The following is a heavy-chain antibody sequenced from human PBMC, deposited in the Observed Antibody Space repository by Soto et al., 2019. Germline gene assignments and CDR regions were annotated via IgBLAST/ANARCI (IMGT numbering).Heavy chain of an antibody. CDR3: ASFTAPGLLWYGMDV. CDR1: GFTFSSYA. V-gene: IGHV3-30-3*01. Sequence: QVQLVESGGGVVQPGRSLGLSCAASGFTFSSYAMHWVRQAPGKGLEWVAVISYDGSNKYYADSVKGRFTISRDNSKNTLYLQMNSLRAEDTAVYYCASFTAPGLLWYGMDVWGQGTTVTVSS. J-gene: IGHJ6*02. CDR2: ISYDGSNK. D-gene: IGHD3-10*01.